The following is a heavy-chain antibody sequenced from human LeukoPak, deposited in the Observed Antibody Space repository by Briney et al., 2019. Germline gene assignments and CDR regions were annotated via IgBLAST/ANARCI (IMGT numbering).Heavy chain of an antibody. D-gene: IGHD6-19*01. CDR1: GFTFSNAW. CDR2: IKSKTDGGTT. J-gene: IGHJ4*02. V-gene: IGHV3-15*01. CDR3: TTDLLSSGWSRTDY. Sequence: PGGSLRLSCAASGFTFSNAWMSWVRQAPGKGLEWVGRIKSKTDGGTTDYAAPVKGRFTISRDDSKNTLYLQMNSLKTEDTAVYYCTTDLLSSGWSRTDYWGQGTLVTVSS.